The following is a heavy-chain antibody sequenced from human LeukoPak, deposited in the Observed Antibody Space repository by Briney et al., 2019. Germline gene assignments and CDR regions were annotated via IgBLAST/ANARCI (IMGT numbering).Heavy chain of an antibody. Sequence: GGSLKISCKGSGYRFTSYWIGWVRQMPGKGLEWMGIIYPSDSDTRYSPSFQGQVSISADKSISAAYLQWSSLKASDTAMYYCARPHRDYYDSSGSYYYFDYWGQGTLVTVSS. CDR3: ARPHRDYYDSSGSYYYFDY. CDR2: IYPSDSDT. V-gene: IGHV5-51*01. D-gene: IGHD3-22*01. CDR1: GYRFTSYW. J-gene: IGHJ4*02.